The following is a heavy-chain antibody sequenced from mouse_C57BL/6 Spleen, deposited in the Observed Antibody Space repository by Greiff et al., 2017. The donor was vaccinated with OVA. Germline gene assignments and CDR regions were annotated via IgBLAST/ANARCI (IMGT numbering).Heavy chain of an antibody. CDR2: ISDGGSYT. J-gene: IGHJ3*01. V-gene: IGHV5-4*01. D-gene: IGHD1-1*01. CDR3: AREGDFSYYYGSSLRAWFAY. CDR1: GFTFSSYA. Sequence: EVKVVESGGGLVKPGGSLKLSCAASGFTFSSYAMSWVRQTPEKRLEWVATISDGGSYTYYPDNVKGRFTISRDNAKNNLYLQMSHLKSEDTAMYYCAREGDFSYYYGSSLRAWFAYWGQGTLVTVSA.